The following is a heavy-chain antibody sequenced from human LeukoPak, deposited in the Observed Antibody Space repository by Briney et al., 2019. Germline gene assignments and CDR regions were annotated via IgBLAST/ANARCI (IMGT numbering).Heavy chain of an antibody. J-gene: IGHJ6*02. Sequence: SQTLSLTCTVSGASINSDDNYWSWIRQAPGKGLEWIGYVYYSVNTHYNPSLKSRITISVDTSKNHFSLKVTSVTAADTAVYYCARDRVVASSYYYGMDVWGQGTTVTVSS. D-gene: IGHD2-15*01. CDR1: GASINSDDNY. CDR3: ARDRVVASSYYYGMDV. V-gene: IGHV4-30-4*01. CDR2: VYYSVNT.